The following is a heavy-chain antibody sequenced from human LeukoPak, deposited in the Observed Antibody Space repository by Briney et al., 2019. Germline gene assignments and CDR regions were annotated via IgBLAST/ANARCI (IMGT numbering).Heavy chain of an antibody. CDR1: GFTFSSYA. D-gene: IGHD5-12*01. J-gene: IGHJ4*02. CDR2: ISGSGGST. V-gene: IGHV3-23*01. CDR3: AKDTGEWLPIYYFDY. Sequence: PGGSLRLSCAASGFTFSSYAMSWVRQAPGKGLEWVSAISGSGGSTYYADSVKGRFTISRDNSKNTLYLQMSSLRAEDTAVYYCAKDTGEWLPIYYFDYWGQGTLVTVSS.